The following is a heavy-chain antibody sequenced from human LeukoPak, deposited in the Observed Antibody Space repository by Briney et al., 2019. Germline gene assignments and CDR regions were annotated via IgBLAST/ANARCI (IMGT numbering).Heavy chain of an antibody. V-gene: IGHV3-23*01. CDR2: ISGSGGST. D-gene: IGHD4-23*01. CDR1: GFTFSSYA. CDR3: AKGGDYGGNSGYFDY. J-gene: IGHJ4*02. Sequence: PGGSLRLSCAASGFTFSSYAMSWVRQAPGKGLEWVSAISGSGGSTYYADSVKGRFTISRDNSKNTLYLQMNSLRAEDTAVYYCAKGGDYGGNSGYFDYWGQGTLVTVSS.